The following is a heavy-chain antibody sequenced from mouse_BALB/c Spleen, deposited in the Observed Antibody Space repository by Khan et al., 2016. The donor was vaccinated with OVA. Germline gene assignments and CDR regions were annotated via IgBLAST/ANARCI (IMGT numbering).Heavy chain of an antibody. J-gene: IGHJ4*01. V-gene: IGHV1-76*01. CDR3: ARGGYDNQAIDY. Sequence: QVQLQQSGAELVRPGASVKLSCKTSGYIFTSYWIHWVKQRSGQGLEWIARIYPGTGSTYYNEKFKGKATLTADKSSSTAYMQLSSLKSEDSVVLCGARGGYDNQAIDYWGQGTTVTVSS. D-gene: IGHD2-10*02. CDR2: IYPGTGST. CDR1: GYIFTSYW.